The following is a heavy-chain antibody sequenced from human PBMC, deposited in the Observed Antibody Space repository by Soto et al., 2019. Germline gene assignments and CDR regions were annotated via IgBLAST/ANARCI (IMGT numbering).Heavy chain of an antibody. CDR1: GGSISSYY. D-gene: IGHD3-3*01. CDR3: ARVAPEYYDFWSGYLQIYYYYYMDV. J-gene: IGHJ6*03. Sequence: SETLSLTCTVSGGSISSYYWSWIRQPPGKGLEWIGYIYYSGSTNYNPSLKSRVTISADTSKNQFSLKLSSVTAADTAVYYCARVAPEYYDFWSGYLQIYYYYYMDVWGKGTTVTVSS. CDR2: IYYSGST. V-gene: IGHV4-59*01.